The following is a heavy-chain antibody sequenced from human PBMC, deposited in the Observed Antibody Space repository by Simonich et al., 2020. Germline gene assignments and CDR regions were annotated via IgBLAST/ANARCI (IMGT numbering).Heavy chain of an antibody. CDR3: ARASRGTWWYYYFDY. CDR2: ISSYNSNT. V-gene: IGHV1-18*01. D-gene: IGHD2-15*01. Sequence: QVQLVQSGAEVTKPGASVKVSCKASGYTFTSYGLSWVRQAPGQGLEWMVWISSYNSNTNYAQKLQGRVTMTTYPSTSTAYMELRSLRSDDTAVYYCARASRGTWWYYYFDYWGQGTLVTVSS. CDR1: GYTFTSYG. J-gene: IGHJ4*02.